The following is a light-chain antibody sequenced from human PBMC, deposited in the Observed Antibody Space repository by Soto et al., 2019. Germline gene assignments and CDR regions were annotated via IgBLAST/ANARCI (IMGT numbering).Light chain of an antibody. CDR3: QQANSPPHT. CDR1: QGTRNW. V-gene: IGKV1-12*01. Sequence: DIQMTQSPSSVSASVGDRVTVTCRASQGTRNWLAWYQQKPGQDPKLLFYAACSLQDGVPLGVTGSRAGADFTLTISAQQPEDFATDYCQQANSPPHTFGGGTKVEIK. J-gene: IGKJ4*01. CDR2: AAC.